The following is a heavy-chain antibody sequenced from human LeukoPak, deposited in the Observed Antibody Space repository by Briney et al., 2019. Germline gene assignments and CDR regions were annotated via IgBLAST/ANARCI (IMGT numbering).Heavy chain of an antibody. D-gene: IGHD3-9*01. CDR3: ARDRDFDWLSNLDAFDI. CDR1: GFTFSNYG. J-gene: IGHJ3*02. CDR2: ISYDGSNK. Sequence: GRSLRLSCAASGFTFSNYGMHWVRQAPGKGLEWVTIISYDGSNKYYADSVKGRFTISRDNAKNSLYLQMNSLRAEDTAVYYCARDRDFDWLSNLDAFDIWGQGTVVTVSS. V-gene: IGHV3-30*03.